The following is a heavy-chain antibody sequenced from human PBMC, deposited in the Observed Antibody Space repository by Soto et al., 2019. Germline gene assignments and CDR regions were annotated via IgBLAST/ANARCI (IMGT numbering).Heavy chain of an antibody. J-gene: IGHJ5*02. V-gene: IGHV4-30-4*01. D-gene: IGHD3-10*01. Sequence: QVQLQESGPGLVKPSQTLSLTCTVSGGSISSGDYYWSWIRQPPGKGLEWIGYIYYSGSTYYNPSLKSRVTIAVDTSQNQFSLKLSSVTAADTAVYYCARGGGRVYGSGGPRGFDPWGQGTLVTVSS. CDR3: ARGGGRVYGSGGPRGFDP. CDR1: GGSISSGDYY. CDR2: IYYSGST.